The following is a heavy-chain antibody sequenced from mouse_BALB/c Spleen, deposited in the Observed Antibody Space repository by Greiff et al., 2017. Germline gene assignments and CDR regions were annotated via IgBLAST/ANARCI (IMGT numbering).Heavy chain of an antibody. CDR3: AREVPRGVFDY. CDR1: GYSITSGYY. Sequence: EVQLQQSGPGLVKPSQSLSLTCSVTGYSITSGYYWNWIRQFPGNKLEWMGYISYDGSNNYNPSLKNRISITRDTSKNQFFLKLNSVTTEDTATYYCAREVPRGVFDYWGQGTTLTVSS. V-gene: IGHV3-6*02. CDR2: ISYDGSN. J-gene: IGHJ2*01. D-gene: IGHD6-1*01.